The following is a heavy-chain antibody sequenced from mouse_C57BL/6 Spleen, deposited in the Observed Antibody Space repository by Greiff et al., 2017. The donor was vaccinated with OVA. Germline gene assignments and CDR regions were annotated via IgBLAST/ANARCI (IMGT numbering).Heavy chain of an antibody. V-gene: IGHV5-17*01. D-gene: IGHD3-3*01. CDR3: ARPGRGYFDY. J-gene: IGHJ2*01. CDR1: GFTFSDYG. Sequence: DVMLVESGGGLVKPGGSLKLSCAASGFTFSDYGMHWVRQAPEKGLEWVAYISSGSSTIYYADTVKGRFTISRDNAKNTLFLQMTSLRSEDTAMYYCARPGRGYFDYWGQGTTLTVSS. CDR2: ISSGSSTI.